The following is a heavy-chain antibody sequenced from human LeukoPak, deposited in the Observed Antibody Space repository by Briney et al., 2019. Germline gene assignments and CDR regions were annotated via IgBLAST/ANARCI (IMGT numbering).Heavy chain of an antibody. CDR2: ISGYNGNT. CDR3: ARSSLGTITAGPFDY. Sequence: ASVKVSCKASGYNFTSYYMHWVRQAPGQGLEWMGWISGYNGNTNYAQKLQGRVSMTTDTSTTTAYMELRSLTSDDTALYYCARSSLGTITAGPFDYWGQGTLVTVSS. D-gene: IGHD5-12*01. J-gene: IGHJ4*02. V-gene: IGHV1-18*04. CDR1: GYNFTSYY.